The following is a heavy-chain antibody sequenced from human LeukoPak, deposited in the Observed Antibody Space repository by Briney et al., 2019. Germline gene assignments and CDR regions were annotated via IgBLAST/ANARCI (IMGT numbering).Heavy chain of an antibody. D-gene: IGHD3-3*01. CDR3: ARDRPTGASRLFVVQ. J-gene: IGHJ4*02. V-gene: IGHV3-21*01. CDR2: MSSGSRYI. CDR1: GFTFSSYS. Sequence: GGSLRLSCAASGFTFSSYSMTWVRQAPGKGLEWVSSMSSGSRYIYYADSVRGRFTISRDNAKNSLYLLMNSLRAEDTAVYYCARDRPTGASRLFVVQWGQGTLVTVSS.